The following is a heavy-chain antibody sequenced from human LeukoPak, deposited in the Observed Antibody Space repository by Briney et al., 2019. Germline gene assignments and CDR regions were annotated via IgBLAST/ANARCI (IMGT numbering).Heavy chain of an antibody. J-gene: IGHJ4*02. CDR1: GFTFINAW. Sequence: GGSLRLSCAASGFTFINAWMTWVRQAPGKGLEWVANIKEDGSEKYYVDSVKGRFIISRDNAKNSLFLQMNSLRVEDTAVYYCSGGSRFVDYWGQGTLVTVSS. CDR2: IKEDGSEK. CDR3: SGGSRFVDY. V-gene: IGHV3-7*04. D-gene: IGHD3-10*01.